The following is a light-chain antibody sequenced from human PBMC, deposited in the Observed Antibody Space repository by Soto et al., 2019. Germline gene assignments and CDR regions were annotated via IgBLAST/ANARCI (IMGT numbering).Light chain of an antibody. CDR1: QSISSY. V-gene: IGKV1-39*01. Sequence: DIQMTQSPSSLSASVGDRVTITCRASQSISSYLNWYQQKPGKAPKLLIYAASSLQSGVPSRFSGSGSGTDFTLTISSLLPEDFATYYCQQSYSTPPITFGPGTKVDIK. CDR3: QQSYSTPPIT. CDR2: AAS. J-gene: IGKJ3*01.